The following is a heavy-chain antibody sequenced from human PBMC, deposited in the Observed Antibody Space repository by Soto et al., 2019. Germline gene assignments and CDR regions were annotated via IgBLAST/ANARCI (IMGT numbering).Heavy chain of an antibody. CDR3: AKVSRPSRISTPDFDY. CDR1: GFTLSSYS. V-gene: IGHV3-30-3*01. J-gene: IGHJ4*02. Sequence: QGQLVESGGGVVQPGTSLRLSCAASGFTLSSYSIHWVRQAPGKGLDWVAVISYDGNTQFYGDSVKGRFIVSRDNSRNTLYLQLNNLQAEDTAVYYCAKVSRPSRISTPDFDYWGQGTLVTVSS. CDR2: ISYDGNTQ.